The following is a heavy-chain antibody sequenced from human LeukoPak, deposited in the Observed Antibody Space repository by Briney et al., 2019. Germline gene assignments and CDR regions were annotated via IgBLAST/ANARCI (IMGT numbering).Heavy chain of an antibody. CDR1: GFTVSSNY. V-gene: IGHV3-66*02. CDR3: AISLGSKLATIGY. D-gene: IGHD5-12*01. J-gene: IGHJ4*02. Sequence: HAGGSLRLSCAASGFTVSSNYMSWVRQAPGKGLEWVSVIYSGGSTYYADSVKGRFTISRDNSKNTLYLQMNSLRAEDTAVYYCAISLGSKLATIGYWGQGTLVTVSS. CDR2: IYSGGST.